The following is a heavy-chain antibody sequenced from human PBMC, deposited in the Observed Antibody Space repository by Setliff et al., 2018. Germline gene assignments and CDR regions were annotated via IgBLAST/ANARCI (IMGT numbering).Heavy chain of an antibody. CDR2: ISSSSGLI. CDR3: ARSAVAVPGQFYFDN. D-gene: IGHD6-19*01. V-gene: IGHV3-48*01. CDR1: GFTFSNYA. Sequence: GGSLRLSCAVSGFTFSNYAMNWVRQAPGKGLEWVSYISSSSGLIYYADSVKGRFTISRDEAKNSLYLQMNSLRTEDTAVYYCARSAVAVPGQFYFDNWGQGTQVTVSS. J-gene: IGHJ4*02.